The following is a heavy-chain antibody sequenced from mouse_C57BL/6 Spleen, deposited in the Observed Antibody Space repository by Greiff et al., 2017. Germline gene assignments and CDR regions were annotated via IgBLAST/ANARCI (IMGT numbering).Heavy chain of an antibody. Sequence: EVQVVESGGGLVKPGGSLKLSCAASGFTFSDYGMHWVRQAPEKGLEWVAYISSGSSTIYYADTVKGRFTISRDNAKNTLFLQMTSLRSEDTAMYYCAKFYYAMDYWGQGTSVTVSS. CDR3: AKFYYAMDY. J-gene: IGHJ4*01. CDR2: ISSGSSTI. CDR1: GFTFSDYG. V-gene: IGHV5-17*01.